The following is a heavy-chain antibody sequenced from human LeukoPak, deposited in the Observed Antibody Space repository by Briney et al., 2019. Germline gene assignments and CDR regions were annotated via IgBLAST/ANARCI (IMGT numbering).Heavy chain of an antibody. Sequence: PGGSLRLSCAASGFTFSSYGMHWVRQAPGKGLEWVSVISGSGGSTYYADSVKGRFTISRDNSKNTLYLQMNSLRAEDTAVYYCAKDGIVGGVIVPNDYWGQGTLVTVSS. CDR1: GFTFSSYG. CDR3: AKDGIVGGVIVPNDY. J-gene: IGHJ4*02. D-gene: IGHD3-16*02. CDR2: ISGSGGST. V-gene: IGHV3-23*01.